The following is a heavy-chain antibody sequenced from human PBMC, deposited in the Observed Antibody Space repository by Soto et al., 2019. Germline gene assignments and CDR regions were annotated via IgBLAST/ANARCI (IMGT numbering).Heavy chain of an antibody. J-gene: IGHJ4*02. D-gene: IGHD3-22*01. CDR1: GGSISSGGYS. CDR2: IYHSGST. CDR3: ARRDSHASSGYYTWYFDY. Sequence: PSETLSLTCAVSGGSISSGGYSWSWIRQPPGKGLEWIGYIYHSGSTYYNPSLKSRVTISVDRSKNQFSLKLSSVTAADTAVYYCARRDSHASSGYYTWYFDYWGPGTLVTVSS. V-gene: IGHV4-30-2*01.